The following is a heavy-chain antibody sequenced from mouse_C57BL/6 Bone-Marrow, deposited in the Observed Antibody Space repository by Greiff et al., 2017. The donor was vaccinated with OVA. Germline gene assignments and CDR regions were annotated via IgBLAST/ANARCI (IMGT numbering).Heavy chain of an antibody. J-gene: IGHJ3*01. D-gene: IGHD1-1*01. Sequence: DVQLVESGAELVRPGASVKLSCTASGFNIKDDYMHWVKQRPEQGLEWIGWIDPENGDTEYASKFQGKATITADTSSNTAYLQLSSLTSEDTAVYYCTTYYGSSYGLAYWGQGTLVTVSA. CDR3: TTYYGSSYGLAY. V-gene: IGHV14-4*01. CDR2: IDPENGDT. CDR1: GFNIKDDY.